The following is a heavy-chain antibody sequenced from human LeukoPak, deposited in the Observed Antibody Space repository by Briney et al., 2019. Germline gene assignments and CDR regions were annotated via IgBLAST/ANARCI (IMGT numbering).Heavy chain of an antibody. Sequence: PGGSLRLSCAASGFTFSTYAMSWVRQAPGKGLEWVSLVSASGGNTYYADSVKGRFTISRDNSKNTLYLQMNSLRAEDTAVYYCARAPTGNYYYYYGMDVWGQGTTVTVSS. CDR3: ARAPTGNYYYYYGMDV. CDR1: GFTFSTYA. J-gene: IGHJ6*02. CDR2: VSASGGNT. V-gene: IGHV3-23*01.